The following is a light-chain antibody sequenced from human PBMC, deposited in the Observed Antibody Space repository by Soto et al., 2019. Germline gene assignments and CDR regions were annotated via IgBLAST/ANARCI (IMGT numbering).Light chain of an antibody. CDR2: DVS. CDR1: RRDVGGYDY. Sequence: QSVLTQPATVSGSPGQSITISCTGTRRDVGGYDYVSWYQQHPGKAPQVMIFDVSNRPSGVSNRFSGSKSGNTASLTISGLQAEDEADYYCSSYTSSSTWVFGGGTKLTVL. CDR3: SSYTSSSTWV. V-gene: IGLV2-14*01. J-gene: IGLJ3*02.